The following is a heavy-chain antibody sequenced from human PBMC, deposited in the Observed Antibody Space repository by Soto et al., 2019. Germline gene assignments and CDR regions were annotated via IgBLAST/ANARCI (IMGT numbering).Heavy chain of an antibody. CDR2: IIPIVGTA. CDR3: ARDGVGAAGTAG. D-gene: IGHD6-25*01. CDR1: GGTFSSYA. J-gene: IGHJ4*02. Sequence: QVQLVQSGAEVKKPGSSVKVSCKASGGTFSSYAISWVRQAPGQGLEWMGGIIPIVGTANYAQKFQGRVTITADESTSTAYMELSSLRSEDTAVYFCARDGVGAAGTAGWGQGTLVTVSS. V-gene: IGHV1-69*12.